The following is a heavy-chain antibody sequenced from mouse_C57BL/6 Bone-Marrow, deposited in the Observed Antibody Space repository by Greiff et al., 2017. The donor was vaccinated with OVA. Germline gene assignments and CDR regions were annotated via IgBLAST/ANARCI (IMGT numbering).Heavy chain of an antibody. V-gene: IGHV1-52*01. J-gene: IGHJ4*01. CDR2: IDPSDSET. CDR3: AIPRRHYDYDNAMDY. Sequence: QVQLQQPGAELVRPGSSVKLSCKASGYTFTSYWMHWVKQRPIQGLEWIGNIDPSDSETHYNQKFKDKATLTVDNSSSTAYMQLSSLTSEDSAVDYCAIPRRHYDYDNAMDYWGQGTSVTVSS. CDR1: GYTFTSYW. D-gene: IGHD2-4*01.